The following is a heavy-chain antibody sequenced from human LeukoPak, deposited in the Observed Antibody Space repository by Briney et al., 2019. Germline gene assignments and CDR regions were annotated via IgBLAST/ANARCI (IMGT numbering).Heavy chain of an antibody. CDR1: GYTFINYA. D-gene: IGHD3-10*01. Sequence: ASVKVSCKASGYTFINYATSWVRQAPGQGLEWMGWISAYNGNTNYAQKVQGRVTMTTDTSTSTAYMELRSLRSDETAVYYCARGLIWFGELFFDYWGQGTLVTVSS. J-gene: IGHJ4*02. V-gene: IGHV1-18*01. CDR3: ARGLIWFGELFFDY. CDR2: ISAYNGNT.